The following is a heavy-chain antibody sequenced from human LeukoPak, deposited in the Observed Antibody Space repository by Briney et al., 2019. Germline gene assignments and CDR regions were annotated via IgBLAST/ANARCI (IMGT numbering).Heavy chain of an antibody. CDR2: IYFTGST. Sequence: SETLSLTCSVSGGSIRGSSDYWNWIRQPPGKGLEWIGNIYFTGSTYYNASLKSRLTISVDTSRNQFSLKLRSVTAADTAVYHCARRPNPWGQGTLVIVSS. J-gene: IGHJ5*02. V-gene: IGHV4-39*01. CDR3: ARRPNP. CDR1: GGSIRGSSDY.